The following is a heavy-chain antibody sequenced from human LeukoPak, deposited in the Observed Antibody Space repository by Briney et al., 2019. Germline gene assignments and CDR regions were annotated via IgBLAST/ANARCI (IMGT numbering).Heavy chain of an antibody. D-gene: IGHD1-26*01. CDR3: ARDPYSGSYGPYYYYYMDV. Sequence: GGSLRLSCAASGFTFRSYWMSWVRQAPGKGTEWVSFITSSSSYIYYADSVKGRFTISRDNAKNSLYLQMDSLRVEDTAVYYCARDPYSGSYGPYYYYYMDVWGKGTTVTISS. CDR1: GFTFRSYW. J-gene: IGHJ6*03. CDR2: ITSSSSYI. V-gene: IGHV3-21*01.